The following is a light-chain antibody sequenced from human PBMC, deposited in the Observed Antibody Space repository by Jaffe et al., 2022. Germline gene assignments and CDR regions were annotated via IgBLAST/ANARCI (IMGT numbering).Light chain of an antibody. V-gene: IGKV4-1*01. CDR2: WAS. CDR3: QQYYASPQT. Sequence: DIVMTQSPDSLAVSLGERATLSCTSSQSVYYSNNKNYLAWYQQKPGQPPKLLIYWASTRASGVPDRFSGSGSGTDFTLTISSLQAEDVAVYYCQQYYASPQTFGQGTKLEIK. J-gene: IGKJ2*01. CDR1: QSVYYSNNKNY.